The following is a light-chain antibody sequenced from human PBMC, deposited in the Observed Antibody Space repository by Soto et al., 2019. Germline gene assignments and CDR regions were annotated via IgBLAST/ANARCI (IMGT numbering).Light chain of an antibody. CDR2: DVS. CDR3: QQYDDLPIT. CDR1: QGISKF. Sequence: DIQMTQSPSSLTASVGDRVTITCQASQGISKFLNWYHQKQGKXPKVLIYDVSNLQTGVPSRFNGRGSGTHFTITISSLQPDDSGTYDGQQYDDLPITFGQGTRLEIK. V-gene: IGKV1-33*01. J-gene: IGKJ5*01.